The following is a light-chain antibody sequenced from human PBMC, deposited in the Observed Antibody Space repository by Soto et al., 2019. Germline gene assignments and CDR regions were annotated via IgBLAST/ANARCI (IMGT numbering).Light chain of an antibody. CDR1: SSNIGSHT. CDR2: NNN. Sequence: QSVLTQPPSASGTPGQRVTISCSGSSSNIGSHTVNWYQQVPGTAPKLLIYNNNQRPSGVPDPFSGSKSGTSASLAISGLQSEDEADYYCAAWHDSLNGPVFGGGTQLTVL. J-gene: IGLJ7*01. V-gene: IGLV1-44*01. CDR3: AAWHDSLNGPV.